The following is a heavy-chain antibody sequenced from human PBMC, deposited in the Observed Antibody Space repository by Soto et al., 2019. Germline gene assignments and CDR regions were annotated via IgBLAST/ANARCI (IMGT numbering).Heavy chain of an antibody. CDR2: IKQDGSEK. J-gene: IGHJ6*02. CDR1: GFTFSSYW. D-gene: IGHD1-1*01. CDR3: AREGTVYYYYGMDV. V-gene: IGHV3-7*01. Sequence: EVQLVESGGGLVQPGGSLRLSCAASGFTFSSYWMSWVRQAPGKGLEWVANIKQDGSEKYYVDSVKGRFTISRDNAKNSLYLQMNSLRAEDTAVYYWAREGTVYYYYGMDVWGQGTTVTVSS.